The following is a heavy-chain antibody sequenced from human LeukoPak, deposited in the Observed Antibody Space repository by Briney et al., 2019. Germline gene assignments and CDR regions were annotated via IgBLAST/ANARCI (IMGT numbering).Heavy chain of an antibody. D-gene: IGHD3-22*01. CDR2: ISGSGGST. Sequence: GGSLRLSCAASGFTFSSYAMSWVRQAPGKGLEWVSAISGSGGSTYYADSVKGRFTISRDNSKNTLYLQMNSLRAEDTAVYYCAKACCCYYDSSGYSWGYFDYWGQGTLVTVSS. V-gene: IGHV3-23*01. J-gene: IGHJ4*02. CDR3: AKACCCYYDSSGYSWGYFDY. CDR1: GFTFSSYA.